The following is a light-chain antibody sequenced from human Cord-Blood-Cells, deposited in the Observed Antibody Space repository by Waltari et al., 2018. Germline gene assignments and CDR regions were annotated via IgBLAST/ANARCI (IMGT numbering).Light chain of an antibody. CDR3: QQYNSS. CDR2: KAS. J-gene: IGKJ2*01. CDR1: QSFSSW. Sequence: DIQMTQSPSTLSASVGDSVTITCRASQSFSSWLAWYQQKPGKVPKLLVYKASSLESGVPSRFSGSGAGTEFTLTISSLQPDDFASYYCQQYNSSFGQGTKLEIK. V-gene: IGKV1-5*03.